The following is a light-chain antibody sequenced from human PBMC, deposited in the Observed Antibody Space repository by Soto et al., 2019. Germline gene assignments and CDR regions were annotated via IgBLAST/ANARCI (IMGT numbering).Light chain of an antibody. Sequence: DIQMTQSPSTLSASVGDRVTITCRASQRIGSWLAWYQQKLGKAPKLLIFDASSLESGVPSRFSGSGSGTEFTLTISSLQPDDFATYYCQQYNSYSTWTFGQGTKVDIK. J-gene: IGKJ1*01. V-gene: IGKV1-5*01. CDR3: QQYNSYSTWT. CDR2: DAS. CDR1: QRIGSW.